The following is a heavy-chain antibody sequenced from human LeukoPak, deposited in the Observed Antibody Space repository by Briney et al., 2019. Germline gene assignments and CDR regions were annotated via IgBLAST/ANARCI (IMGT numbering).Heavy chain of an antibody. CDR1: GFTFSTYA. V-gene: IGHV3-23*01. D-gene: IGHD6-19*01. CDR3: ATTTSSGWFDF. J-gene: IGHJ4*02. CDR2: ISVSGGTT. Sequence: PGGSLRLSCAASGFTFSTYAMSWVRQAPGKGLEWVSTISVSGGTTYYADSVRGRFIISRDNSKNTLDLQIISLRAEDTAVYYCATTTSSGWFDFWGQGTLVTVSS.